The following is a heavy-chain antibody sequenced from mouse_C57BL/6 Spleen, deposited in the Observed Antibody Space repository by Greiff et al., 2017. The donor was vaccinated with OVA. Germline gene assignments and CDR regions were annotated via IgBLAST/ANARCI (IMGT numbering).Heavy chain of an antibody. V-gene: IGHV1-54*01. J-gene: IGHJ2*01. CDR1: GYAFTNYL. CDR2: INPGSGGT. Sequence: VQLQQSGAELVRPGTSVKVSCKASGYAFTNYLIEWVQQRPGQGLEWIGVINPGSGGTNYNEKFKGKATLTADKSSSTAYMQLSSLTSEDSAVYYCARSQFITTVVAHFDYWGQGTTLTVSS. D-gene: IGHD1-1*01. CDR3: ARSQFITTVVAHFDY.